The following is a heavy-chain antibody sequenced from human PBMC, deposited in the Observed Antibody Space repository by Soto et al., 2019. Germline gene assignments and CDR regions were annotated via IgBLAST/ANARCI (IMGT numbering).Heavy chain of an antibody. D-gene: IGHD3-10*01. CDR2: IIPMLGMS. J-gene: IGHJ4*02. CDR1: GGTCNTHT. Sequence: QVHLVQFGAEVREPGSSVKVSCTASGGTCNTHTISWVRQAPGLGLEWMGRIIPMLGMSNSPQKFQGRVSITADKSTSTVYMALTRLTSDDTAVYYCATSYGSGSSHLDSWGQGTLVTVSS. V-gene: IGHV1-69*02. CDR3: ATSYGSGSSHLDS.